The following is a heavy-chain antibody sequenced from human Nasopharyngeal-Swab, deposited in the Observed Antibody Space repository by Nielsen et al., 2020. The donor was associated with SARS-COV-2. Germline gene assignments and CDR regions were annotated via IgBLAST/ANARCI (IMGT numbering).Heavy chain of an antibody. CDR2: ISAYNGNT. Sequence: ASVKVSCKASGYTFTSYGISWVRQAPGQGLEWMGWISAYNGNTNYAQKLQGRVTMTTDTSTSTAYMELRSLRSDDTALYYCARAGYSYGSTHYYYYGMDVWGQGTTVTVSS. J-gene: IGHJ6*02. CDR3: ARAGYSYGSTHYYYYGMDV. D-gene: IGHD5-18*01. CDR1: GYTFTSYG. V-gene: IGHV1-18*01.